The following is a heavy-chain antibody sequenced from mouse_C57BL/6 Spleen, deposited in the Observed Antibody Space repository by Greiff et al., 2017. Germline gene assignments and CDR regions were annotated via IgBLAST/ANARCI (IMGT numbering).Heavy chain of an antibody. CDR3: ARDPY. V-gene: IGHV1-26*01. CDR1: GYTFTDYY. Sequence: EVQLQPSGPELVKPGASVKISCKASGYTFTDYYMNWVKQSHGKSLEWIGDINPNNGGTSYNQKFKGKATLTVDKSSSTAYMELRSLTSEDSAVYYCARDPYWGQGTLVTVSA. CDR2: INPNNGGT. J-gene: IGHJ3*01.